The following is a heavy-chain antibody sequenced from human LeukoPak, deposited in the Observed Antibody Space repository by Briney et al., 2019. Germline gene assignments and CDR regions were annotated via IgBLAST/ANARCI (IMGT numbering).Heavy chain of an antibody. CDR3: ARFGPTYYYDSRGYLADVARYYFDY. V-gene: IGHV3-30-3*01. CDR2: ISYDGSNK. D-gene: IGHD3-22*01. CDR1: GFTFSSYA. J-gene: IGHJ4*02. Sequence: PGRSLRLSCAASGFTFSSYAMHWVRQAPGKGLEWVAVISYDGSNKYYADSVKGRFTISRDNSKNTLCLQMNSLRAEDTAVYYCARFGPTYYYDSRGYLADVARYYFDYWGQGTLVTVSS.